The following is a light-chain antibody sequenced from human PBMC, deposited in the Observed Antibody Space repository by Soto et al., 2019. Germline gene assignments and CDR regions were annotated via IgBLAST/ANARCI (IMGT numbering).Light chain of an antibody. V-gene: IGLV2-8*01. CDR1: SSDVGGYNY. J-gene: IGLJ1*01. CDR2: EVS. Sequence: QSVLTQPPSASGSPGQSVTISCPGTSSDVGGYNYVSWYQQHPGKAPKLMIYEVSKRPSGVPDRFSGSKSGNTASLTVSGLQAEDEADYYCRSYAGSNNCYVFGTGTKVTVL. CDR3: RSYAGSNNCYV.